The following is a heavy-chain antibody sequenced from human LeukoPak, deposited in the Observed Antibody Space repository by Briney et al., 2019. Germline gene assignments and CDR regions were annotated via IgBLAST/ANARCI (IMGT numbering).Heavy chain of an antibody. D-gene: IGHD1-7*01. CDR3: ARVELIGWFDP. J-gene: IGHJ5*02. Sequence: ASVTVSCTASGYTFASYDINWVRQATGQGLEWMGWMNPNSANTGYAQKFQGRVTMTRNTSISTAYMELRSLRSDDTAVYYCARVELIGWFDPWGQGTLVTVSS. CDR2: MNPNSANT. V-gene: IGHV1-8*01. CDR1: GYTFASYD.